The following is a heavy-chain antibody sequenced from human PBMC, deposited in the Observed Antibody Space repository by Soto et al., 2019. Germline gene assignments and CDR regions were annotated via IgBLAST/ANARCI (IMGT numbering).Heavy chain of an antibody. CDR3: ARGWTGGTFCYIIDH. CDR2: LSNDGSDS. D-gene: IGHD2-8*02. CDR1: GFTFSGHG. V-gene: IGHV3-30*03. Sequence: QVQLVESGGGVVQPGTSLRLSCAASGFTFSGHGMHWVRQAPGKGLEWVAILSNDGSDSHYADSVKGRFTISRDNSENTLYLQMNSLIAEDTAVYYCARGWTGGTFCYIIDHWGQGTLVTVSS. J-gene: IGHJ4*02.